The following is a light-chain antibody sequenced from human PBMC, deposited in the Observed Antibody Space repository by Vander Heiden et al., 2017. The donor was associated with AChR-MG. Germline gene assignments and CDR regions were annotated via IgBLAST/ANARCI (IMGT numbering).Light chain of an antibody. CDR1: GRDIGGYNY. CDR2: DVN. V-gene: IGLV2-14*03. Sequence: QSALTQPASVSGSPGQSITISCTGIGRDIGGYNYVSWYQLHPGGAPRLMIYDVNKRPSGISYRFSGSKSDNTASLTISGLQVEDGAVYYCLSYTTSSALLFGGGTKLTVL. J-gene: IGLJ3*02. CDR3: LSYTTSSALL.